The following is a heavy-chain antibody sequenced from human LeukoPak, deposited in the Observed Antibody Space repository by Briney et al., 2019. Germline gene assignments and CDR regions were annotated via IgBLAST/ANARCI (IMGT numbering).Heavy chain of an antibody. Sequence: GGSLRLSCAASGFSVSNNYMSWVRQAPGKGLEWVSVLFSGGNTFYADSVTGRFTISRDNSKNTLYLQMNSLRAGDTAVYYCARESGFGALFPHCMDVWGQGTTVTVSS. CDR1: GFSVSNNY. V-gene: IGHV3-53*01. D-gene: IGHD3-10*01. CDR2: LFSGGNT. J-gene: IGHJ6*02. CDR3: ARESGFGALFPHCMDV.